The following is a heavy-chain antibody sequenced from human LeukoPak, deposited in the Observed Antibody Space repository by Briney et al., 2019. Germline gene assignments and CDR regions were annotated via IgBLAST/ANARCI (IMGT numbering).Heavy chain of an antibody. CDR3: ARGGIPTGPYYYFYYMDV. CDR1: GFTFSRNV. D-gene: IGHD3-10*01. CDR2: TSYDGNNK. J-gene: IGHJ6*03. V-gene: IGHV3-30*01. Sequence: PGGSLRLSCAASGFTFSRNVMHWVRQAPGKGLEWVALTSYDGNNKFYADSVKGRFTISRDNSRNTLYLQANSLRGEDAAVYSCARGGIPTGPYYYFYYMDVWGKGTAVTVSS.